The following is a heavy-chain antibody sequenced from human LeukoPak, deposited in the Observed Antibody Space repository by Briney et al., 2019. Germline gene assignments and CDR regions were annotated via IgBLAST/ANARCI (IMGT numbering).Heavy chain of an antibody. V-gene: IGHV4-30-4*01. D-gene: IGHD4-17*01. J-gene: IGHJ4*02. CDR1: GGSISSGDYY. CDR2: IYYSGST. CDR3: ARDSLDYGVDY. Sequence: SQTLSLTCTVSGGSISSGDYYWSWIRQPPGKGLEWIGYIYYSGSTYYNPSLKSRVTISVDTSKNQFSLKLSSVTAADTAEYYCARDSLDYGVDYWGQGTLVTVSS.